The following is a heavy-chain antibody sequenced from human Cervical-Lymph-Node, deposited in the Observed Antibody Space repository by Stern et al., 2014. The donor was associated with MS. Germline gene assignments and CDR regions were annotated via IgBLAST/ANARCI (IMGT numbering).Heavy chain of an antibody. CDR1: GGSISSYY. J-gene: IGHJ4*02. D-gene: IGHD5-18*01. CDR2: IYYSGST. CDR3: ARARLYSYGTSLDY. Sequence: QVQLQESGPGLVKPSETLSLTCTVSGGSISSYYWSWIRQPPGKGLEWIGYIYYSGSTNYNPSLKSRVTISVDTSKNQFSLKLSSVTAADTAVYYCARARLYSYGTSLDYWGQGTLVTVSS. V-gene: IGHV4-59*01.